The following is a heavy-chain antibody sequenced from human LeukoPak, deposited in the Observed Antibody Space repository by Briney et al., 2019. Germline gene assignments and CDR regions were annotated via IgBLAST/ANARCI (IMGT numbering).Heavy chain of an antibody. D-gene: IGHD6-19*01. V-gene: IGHV4-34*01. CDR2: INHSGST. CDR1: GGSFSGYY. Sequence: SETLSLTCAVYGGSFSGYYWSWIRQPPGKGLEWIGEINHSGSTNYNPSLKSRVTISVDTSKNQFSLKLSSATAADTAVYYCARGYSSGSPDYWGQGTLVTVSS. CDR3: ARGYSSGSPDY. J-gene: IGHJ4*02.